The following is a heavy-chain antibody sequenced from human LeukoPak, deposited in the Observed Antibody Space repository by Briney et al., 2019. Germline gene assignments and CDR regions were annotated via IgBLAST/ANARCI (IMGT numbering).Heavy chain of an antibody. CDR3: ARDLIDFGVKNENWFDP. Sequence: PGGSLRLSCAASGFTFSSYSMNWVRQAPGKGLEWVSSISSGSSYIYYADSVKGRFTISRDNAKNSLYLQMNSLRAEDTAVYYCARDLIDFGVKNENWFDPWGQGTLVTVSS. J-gene: IGHJ5*02. CDR2: ISSGSSYI. D-gene: IGHD3-3*01. V-gene: IGHV3-21*01. CDR1: GFTFSSYS.